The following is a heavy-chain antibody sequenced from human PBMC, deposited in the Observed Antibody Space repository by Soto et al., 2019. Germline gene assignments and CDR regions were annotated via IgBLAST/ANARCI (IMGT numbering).Heavy chain of an antibody. CDR1: GFTFSSYA. CDR2: ISYDGSNK. V-gene: IGHV3-30-3*01. D-gene: IGHD3-22*01. J-gene: IGHJ4*02. CDR3: ASETYYYDSSGYWV. Sequence: QVQLVESGGGVVQPGRSLRLSCAASGFTFSSYAMHWVRQAPGKGLEWVAVISYDGSNKYYADSVKGRFTISRDNSNNTLYLQMNSLRAEDTAVYYCASETYYYDSSGYWVWGQGTLVTVSS.